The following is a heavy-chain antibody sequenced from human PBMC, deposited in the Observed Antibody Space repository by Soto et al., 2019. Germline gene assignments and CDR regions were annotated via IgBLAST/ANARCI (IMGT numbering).Heavy chain of an antibody. CDR2: RWYDGSLK. CDR1: GFTFSHHG. Sequence: QVQLVESGGGVVQPGKSLRLSCAASGFTFSHHGIHWVRQAPGKGLEWVGVRWYDGSLKYYADSVQGRFIVSRDNSKNTVYLQMNSLRVDDTAVYYCARWDLDWWGQGTLVTVSS. J-gene: IGHJ4*02. D-gene: IGHD1-26*01. CDR3: ARWDLDW. V-gene: IGHV3-33*01.